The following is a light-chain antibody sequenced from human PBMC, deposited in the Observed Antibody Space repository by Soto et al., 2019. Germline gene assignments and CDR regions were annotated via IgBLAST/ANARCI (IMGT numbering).Light chain of an antibody. J-gene: IGKJ1*01. CDR2: GAS. V-gene: IGKV3-15*01. Sequence: EIVMTQSPATLSVSPGERATLSCRARQSVSSNLAWHQQKPGQAPRLLIYGASTRATGIPARFSGSGSGTEFTLTISSLQSEDFAVYYCQQYKNWPRTFGQGTKVEIK. CDR1: QSVSSN. CDR3: QQYKNWPRT.